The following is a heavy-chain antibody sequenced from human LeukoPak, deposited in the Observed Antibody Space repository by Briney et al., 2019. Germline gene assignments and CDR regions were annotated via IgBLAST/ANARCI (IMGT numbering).Heavy chain of an antibody. CDR3: ARVAVSGINSRYEIDY. D-gene: IGHD6-19*01. Sequence: PSETLSLTCTVSGGSISSYYWSWIRQTPGKGLEWIGDIYYSGSTNYNPSLKSRVTISVDTSKNQFSLKLSSVTAADTAVYYCARVAVSGINSRYEIDYWGQGTLVTVSS. CDR1: GGSISSYY. J-gene: IGHJ4*02. CDR2: IYYSGST. V-gene: IGHV4-59*12.